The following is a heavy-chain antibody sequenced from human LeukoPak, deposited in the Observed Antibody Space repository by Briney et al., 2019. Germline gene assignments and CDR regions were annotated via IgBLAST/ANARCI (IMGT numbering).Heavy chain of an antibody. J-gene: IGHJ6*02. Sequence: ASVKVSCKASGYTFTGYYMHWVRQAPGQGLEWMGWINPNSGGTNYAQKFQGRVTMTRDTSISTAYMELSRLRSDDTAVYYCARAVMVRGVIRGRYGMDVWGQGTTVTVSS. CDR1: GYTFTGYY. CDR3: ARAVMVRGVIRGRYGMDV. D-gene: IGHD3-10*01. CDR2: INPNSGGT. V-gene: IGHV1-2*02.